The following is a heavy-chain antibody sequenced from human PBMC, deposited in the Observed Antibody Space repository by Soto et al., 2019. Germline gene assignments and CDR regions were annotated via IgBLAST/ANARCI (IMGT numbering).Heavy chain of an antibody. Sequence: ASVKVSCKASGYTFTSYDINWVRQATGQGLEWMGWMNPNNGNTNYAQKLQGRVTMTTDTSTSTAYMELRSLRSDDTAVYYCARDLLTGYLFDPWGQGTLVTVSS. CDR1: GYTFTSYD. CDR2: MNPNNGNT. CDR3: ARDLLTGYLFDP. V-gene: IGHV1-18*01. J-gene: IGHJ5*02. D-gene: IGHD3-9*01.